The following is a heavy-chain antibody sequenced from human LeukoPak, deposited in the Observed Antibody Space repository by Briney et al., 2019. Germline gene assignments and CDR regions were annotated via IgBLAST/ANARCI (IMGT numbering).Heavy chain of an antibody. CDR2: IYYSGST. V-gene: IGHV4-59*01. CDR3: ARATHSSSWYDTDY. J-gene: IGHJ4*02. D-gene: IGHD6-13*01. CDR1: GGSISSYY. Sequence: SETLSLTCTVSGGSISSYYWSWIRQPPGKGLEWIGYIYYSGSTNYNPSLKSRVTISVDTSKNQFSLKLSSVTAADTAVYYCARATHSSSWYDTDYWGQGTPVTVSA.